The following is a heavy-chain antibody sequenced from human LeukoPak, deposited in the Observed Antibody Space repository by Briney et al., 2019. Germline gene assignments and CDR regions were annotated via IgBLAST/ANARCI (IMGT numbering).Heavy chain of an antibody. V-gene: IGHV1-2*02. CDR2: INPNSGNT. D-gene: IGHD6-13*01. J-gene: IGHJ5*02. CDR3: ARDFSTSWSNWLDP. Sequence: ASVKVSCKASGYTFSAYYLHWMRQAPGQGLEWVGWINPNSGNTNYAQKFQGRVAMTRDTSISTAYMELSRLRSDDTAVYYCARDFSTSWSNWLDPWGQGTLVTVSS. CDR1: GYTFSAYY.